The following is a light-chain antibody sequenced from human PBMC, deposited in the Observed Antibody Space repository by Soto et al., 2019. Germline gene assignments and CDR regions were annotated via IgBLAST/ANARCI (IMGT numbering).Light chain of an antibody. V-gene: IGKV3-11*01. J-gene: IGKJ1*01. Sequence: EIVLTQSPATLSLSPGERATLSCRASQSVSSYLAWYQQKPGQVPRLVIYDASNRATGIPGRFSGSGSGTDFTLTISSREPEDFGVYYCQQRSSWPRTFGQGTKLEIK. CDR1: QSVSSY. CDR3: QQRSSWPRT. CDR2: DAS.